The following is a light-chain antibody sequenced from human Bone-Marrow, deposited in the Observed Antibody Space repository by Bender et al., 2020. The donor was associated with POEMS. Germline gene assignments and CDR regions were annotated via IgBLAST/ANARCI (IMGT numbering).Light chain of an antibody. Sequence: QSVLTQPPSASGTPGQRVTISCSGSNSNIGTNAVNWYQQFLGTTPKLLIYSDSQRPSGVSSRFSSSKSGNPASLTTVWLPTEDGAGYYCCSYAGSSIFGVFRTGTKVTGL. J-gene: IGLJ1*01. CDR3: CSYAGSSIFGV. CDR2: SDS. CDR1: NSNIGTNA. V-gene: IGLV1-44*01.